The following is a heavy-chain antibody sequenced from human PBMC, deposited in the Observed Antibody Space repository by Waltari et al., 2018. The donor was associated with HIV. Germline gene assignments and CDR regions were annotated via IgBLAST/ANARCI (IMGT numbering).Heavy chain of an antibody. Sequence: EVQLVQSGAEVKKPGESLKISCKASGYSFTSYWIGWVRQLPGKGLEWMGINYPCDSAPSYSPSFQGQVTISADKPIRTPYLQWSSLKASDTAMYYCATSRSTYYDTGGYFNYWGQGTLVTVSS. J-gene: IGHJ4*02. CDR2: NYPCDSAP. V-gene: IGHV5-51*04. CDR3: ATSRSTYYDTGGYFNY. CDR1: GYSFTSYW. D-gene: IGHD3-22*01.